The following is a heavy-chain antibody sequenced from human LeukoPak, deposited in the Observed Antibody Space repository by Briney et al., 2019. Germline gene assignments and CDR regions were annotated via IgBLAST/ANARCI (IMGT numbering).Heavy chain of an antibody. CDR3: ARGFDGIFDY. Sequence: GGSLRLSCAASGFTFYDYGMSWVRQAPGKGVEWVSGINWNSDKTDYAESVKGRFTISRDNAKNSLYLQMNSLRAEDTALYYCARGFDGIFDYWGQGTLVTVSP. D-gene: IGHD3-9*01. CDR1: GFTFYDYG. CDR2: INWNSDKT. V-gene: IGHV3-20*04. J-gene: IGHJ4*02.